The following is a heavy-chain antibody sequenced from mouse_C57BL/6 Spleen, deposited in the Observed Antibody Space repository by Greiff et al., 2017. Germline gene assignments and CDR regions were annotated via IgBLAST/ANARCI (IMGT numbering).Heavy chain of an antibody. V-gene: IGHV1-85*01. CDR2: IYPRDGST. CDR1: GYTFTSYD. D-gene: IGHD1-1*01. CDR3: ARKEYYGSSPFDY. Sequence: VNVVESGPELVKPGASVKLSCKASGYTFTSYDINWVKQRPGQGLEWIGWIYPRDGSTKYNEKFKGKATLTVDTSSSTAYMELHSLTSEDSAVYFCARKEYYGSSPFDYWGQGTTLTVSS. J-gene: IGHJ2*01.